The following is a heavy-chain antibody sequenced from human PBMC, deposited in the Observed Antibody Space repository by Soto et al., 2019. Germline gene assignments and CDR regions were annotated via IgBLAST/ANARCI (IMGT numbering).Heavy chain of an antibody. Sequence: QLQLQESGPGLVKPSETLSLTCTVSGGSISSSSYYWGWIRQPPGKGLEWIGSIYYSGSTYYNPSLKSRLTISVDTSKNQFSLKLSSVTAADTAVYYCARFILRYFDWFLSPPSYYFDYWGQGTLVTVSS. J-gene: IGHJ4*02. V-gene: IGHV4-39*01. CDR1: GGSISSSSYY. CDR3: ARFILRYFDWFLSPPSYYFDY. D-gene: IGHD3-9*01. CDR2: IYYSGST.